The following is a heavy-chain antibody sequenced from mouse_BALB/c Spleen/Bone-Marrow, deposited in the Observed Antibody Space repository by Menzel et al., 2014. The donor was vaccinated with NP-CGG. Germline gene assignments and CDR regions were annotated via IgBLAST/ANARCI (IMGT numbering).Heavy chain of an antibody. J-gene: IGHJ4*01. CDR2: ISSGGSYT. Sequence: EVMLVESGGGLVKPGGSLKLSCAASGFTFSSYTMSWVRQTPEKGLEWVATISSGGSYTYYPDSVKGRFTISRDNAKNTLYLQMSSLKSEDTAMYYCTRDGKGNYDYAMDYWGQGTSVTVSS. D-gene: IGHD2-1*01. CDR3: TRDGKGNYDYAMDY. CDR1: GFTFSSYT. V-gene: IGHV5-6-4*01.